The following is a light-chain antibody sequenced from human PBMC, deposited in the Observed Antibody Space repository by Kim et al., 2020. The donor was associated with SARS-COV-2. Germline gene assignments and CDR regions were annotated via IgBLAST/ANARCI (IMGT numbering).Light chain of an antibody. CDR2: KAS. J-gene: IGKJ2*01. CDR1: QSISSW. V-gene: IGKV1-5*03. CDR3: QQYNSYSLYT. Sequence: DIQMTQSPSTLSASVGDRVTITCRASQSISSWLAWYQQKSGKAPKLLIYKASSLESGVPSRFSGSGSGTEFTLTISSLQPDDFATYYCQQYNSYSLYTFGQGTKLEI.